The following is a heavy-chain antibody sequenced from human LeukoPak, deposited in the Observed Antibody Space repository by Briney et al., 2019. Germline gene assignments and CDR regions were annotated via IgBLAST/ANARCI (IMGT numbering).Heavy chain of an antibody. CDR3: ARSAKGGGSVPAAMYY. V-gene: IGHV3-48*01. J-gene: IGHJ4*02. CDR2: ISSSSSTI. Sequence: GGSLRLSCAASGFTFSSYSMNWVRQAPGKGQEWVSYISSSSSTIYYADSVKGRFTISRDNAKNSLYLQMNSLRAEDTAVYYCARSAKGGGSVPAAMYYWGQGTLVTVSS. CDR1: GFTFSSYS. D-gene: IGHD2-2*01.